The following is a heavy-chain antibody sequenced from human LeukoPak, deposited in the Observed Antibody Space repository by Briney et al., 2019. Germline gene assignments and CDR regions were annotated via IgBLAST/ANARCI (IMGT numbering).Heavy chain of an antibody. CDR1: GGSISSYY. J-gene: IGHJ4*02. D-gene: IGHD3-3*01. V-gene: IGHV4-59*01. CDR2: IYYSGST. CDR3: ARAGSMFGVVVFDY. Sequence: NPSETLSLTCTVSGGSISSYYWSWIRQPPGKGLEWIGYIYYSGSTDYNPSLKSRVTISVDTSKNQFSLKLSSVTAAGTAVYYCARAGSMFGVVVFDYWGQGTLVTVSS.